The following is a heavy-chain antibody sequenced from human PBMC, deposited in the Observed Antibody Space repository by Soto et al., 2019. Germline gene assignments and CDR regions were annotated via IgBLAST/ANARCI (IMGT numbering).Heavy chain of an antibody. CDR1: GFTFSSYS. D-gene: IGHD3-10*01. J-gene: IGHJ5*02. CDR2: ISSSSSYI. Sequence: GGSLRLSCAASGFTFSSYSMNWVRQAPGKGLEWVSSISSSSSYIYYADSVKGRFTISRDNAKNSLYLQMNSLRAEDTAVYYCARDVGYYYGSGSYPYNWFDPWGQGTLVTVSS. V-gene: IGHV3-21*01. CDR3: ARDVGYYYGSGSYPYNWFDP.